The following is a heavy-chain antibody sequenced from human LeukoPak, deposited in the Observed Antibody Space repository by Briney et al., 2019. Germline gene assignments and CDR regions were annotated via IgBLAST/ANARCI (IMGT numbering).Heavy chain of an antibody. J-gene: IGHJ4*02. D-gene: IGHD2-8*01. CDR1: GGSISSGSHY. V-gene: IGHV4-61*02. Sequence: TLSLTCTVSGGSISSGSHYWSLIRQPSGKALGCRGRIYTSGSTNYNPSLKSRVTISVDTYKKQFSLKLRSVSAADTAVYYCARNPSRVYGGFPLHYWGQERLGTVSS. CDR3: ARNPSRVYGGFPLHY. CDR2: IYTSGST.